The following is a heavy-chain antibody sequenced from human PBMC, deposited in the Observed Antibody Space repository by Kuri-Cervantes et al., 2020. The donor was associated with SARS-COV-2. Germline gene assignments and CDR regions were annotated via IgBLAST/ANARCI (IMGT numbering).Heavy chain of an antibody. CDR3: ARGPDTALAYYYYYMDV. V-gene: IGHV1-46*01. CDR2: INPSGGST. D-gene: IGHD5-18*01. CDR1: GYTFTSYY. Sequence: ASVKVSCKASGYTFTSYYMHWVRQAPGQGLEWMGIINPSGGSTSYAQKFQGRVKITADESTSTAYMELSSLGSEDTAVYHCARGPDTALAYYYYYMDVWGKGTTVTVSS. J-gene: IGHJ6*03.